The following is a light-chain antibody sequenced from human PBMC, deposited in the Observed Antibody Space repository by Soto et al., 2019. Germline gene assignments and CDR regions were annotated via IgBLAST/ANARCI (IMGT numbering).Light chain of an antibody. CDR2: GAS. J-gene: IGKJ4*01. V-gene: IGKV3-20*01. CDR3: QQYSRSRLT. CDR1: QSVSSRN. Sequence: EIVLTQAPRTLSLSPGKRATLSCRASQSVSSRNLAWYQQIPGQAPRLLIYGASTRATGVPDRFSGSGSATDFTLTISRLEPADFAVYYCQQYSRSRLTFGGGTKVEI.